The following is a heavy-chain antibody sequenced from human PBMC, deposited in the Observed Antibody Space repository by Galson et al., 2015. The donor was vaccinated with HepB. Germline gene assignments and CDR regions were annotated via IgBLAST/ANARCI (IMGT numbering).Heavy chain of an antibody. CDR3: ATDQYYYGSGDYYNPEY. CDR1: RFTFSTYA. CDR2: IRYDGSDK. Sequence: SLRLSCAASRFTFSTYAMHWVRQAPGKGLEWVAVIRYDGSDKDYADSVEGRFTISRDNSKNTVSLQMNSLKVEDTAVYYCATDQYYYGSGDYYNPEYWGQGTLVTVSS. V-gene: IGHV3-33*01. J-gene: IGHJ4*02. D-gene: IGHD3-10*01.